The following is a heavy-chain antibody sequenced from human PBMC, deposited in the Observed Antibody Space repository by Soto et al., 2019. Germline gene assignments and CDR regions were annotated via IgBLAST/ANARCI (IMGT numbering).Heavy chain of an antibody. CDR1: GGSFSGYY. CDR2: INHSGST. CDR3: ARVAGKYYYYYGMDV. Sequence: SETLSLTCAVYGGSFSGYYWSWIRQPPGKGLEWIGEINHSGSTNYNPSLKSRVTISVDTSKNQFSLKLSSVTAADTAVYYCARVAGKYYYYYGMDVWGQGTTGTVSS. V-gene: IGHV4-34*01. J-gene: IGHJ6*02.